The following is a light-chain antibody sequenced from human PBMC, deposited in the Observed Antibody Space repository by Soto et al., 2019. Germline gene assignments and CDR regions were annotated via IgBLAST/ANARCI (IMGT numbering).Light chain of an antibody. CDR1: SSDIGGYKY. CDR3: SSYSSGSTLGV. Sequence: HSVLTQPASVSGSPGQSITISCTGTSSDIGGYKYVSWYQHHPGKVPQLIIYEVNNRPSGVSNRFSGSKSGNTASLTISGLQAEDEAVYYCSSYSSGSTLGVFGGGTKVTVL. V-gene: IGLV2-14*01. CDR2: EVN. J-gene: IGLJ3*02.